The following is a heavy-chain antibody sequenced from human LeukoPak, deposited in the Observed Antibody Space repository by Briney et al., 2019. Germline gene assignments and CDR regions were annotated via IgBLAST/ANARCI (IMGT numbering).Heavy chain of an antibody. Sequence: ASVKVSCKASGHTFTTYYVHLVRQAPGQGLEWMGVINPSGDGTNYPQRFQGRVTLTRDTSTSTVYMELSSLRSEDTAIYYCAKEAPNTGWFDPWGQGTLVTVSS. D-gene: IGHD1-14*01. CDR2: INPSGDGT. CDR1: GHTFTTYY. CDR3: AKEAPNTGWFDP. V-gene: IGHV1-46*01. J-gene: IGHJ5*02.